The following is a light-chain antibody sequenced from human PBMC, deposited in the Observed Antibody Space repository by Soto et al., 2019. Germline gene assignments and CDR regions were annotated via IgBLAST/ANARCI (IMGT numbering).Light chain of an antibody. Sequence: EIVMTQSPATLSVSPWERATLSCRASQSVSSNLAWYQQKPGQAPRLLIYGASTRATGIPSRFSGSGSGTDFTLTISSLEPEDFAAYYCQQYGSSPLTFGRGTKVDIK. CDR1: QSVSSN. V-gene: IGKV3D-15*02. CDR3: QQYGSSPLT. CDR2: GAS. J-gene: IGKJ4*01.